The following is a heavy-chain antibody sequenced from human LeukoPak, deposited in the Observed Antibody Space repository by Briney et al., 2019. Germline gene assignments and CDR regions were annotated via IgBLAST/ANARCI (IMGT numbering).Heavy chain of an antibody. CDR2: IKSKTDGGTT. V-gene: IGHV3-15*01. CDR3: TTDRYYYDSSESFDI. Sequence: TGGSLRLSCAASGFTVSSNYMSWVRQAPGKGLEWVGRIKSKTDGGTTDYAAPVKGRFTISRDDSKNALYLQMNSLKTEDTAVYYCTTDRYYYDSSESFDIWGQGTMVTVSS. J-gene: IGHJ3*02. D-gene: IGHD3-22*01. CDR1: GFTVSSNY.